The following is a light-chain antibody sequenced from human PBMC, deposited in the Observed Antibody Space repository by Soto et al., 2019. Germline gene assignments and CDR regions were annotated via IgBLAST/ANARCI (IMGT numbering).Light chain of an antibody. V-gene: IGKV2D-30*01. Sequence: DVVMTQSPLSLPVTLGQPASISCRSSQSLVYSDGNTYLNWFQQRPGQSPRRLIYKVSNWDSGVPDRFSGSVAGTDFPLKISRVEAEDVRVYYCMQATPPFGGGAKVEIK. J-gene: IGKJ4*01. CDR2: KVS. CDR3: MQATPP. CDR1: QSLVYSDGNTY.